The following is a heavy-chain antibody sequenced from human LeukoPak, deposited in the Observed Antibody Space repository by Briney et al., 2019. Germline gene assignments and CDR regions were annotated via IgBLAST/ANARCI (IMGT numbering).Heavy chain of an antibody. CDR1: GFTFSSYA. V-gene: IGHV3-23*01. CDR3: AKDRTTMTNYFDY. Sequence: PGGSLRLSCAAPGFTFSSYAMSWVRQAPGKGLEWVSAISGSGGNTYYADSVKGRFTISRDDSKNTLYLQMNSLRAEDTAVYYCAKDRTTMTNYFDYWGQGTLVTVSS. J-gene: IGHJ4*02. D-gene: IGHD3-22*01. CDR2: ISGSGGNT.